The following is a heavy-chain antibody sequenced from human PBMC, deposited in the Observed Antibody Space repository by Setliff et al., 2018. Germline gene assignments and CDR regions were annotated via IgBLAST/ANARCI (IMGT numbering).Heavy chain of an antibody. J-gene: IGHJ4*02. CDR1: GFTVSSFS. CDR2: ISFDGSNK. D-gene: IGHD6-6*01. V-gene: IGHV3-30-3*01. CDR3: ARDPQQLVIRYYFDY. Sequence: LRLSCAASGFTVSSFSMHWVRQAPGKGLEWVAVISFDGSNKYYADSVKGRFTISRDNSKNTLYLQMNSLRAEDTAVYYCARDPQQLVIRYYFDYWGQGTLVTVSS.